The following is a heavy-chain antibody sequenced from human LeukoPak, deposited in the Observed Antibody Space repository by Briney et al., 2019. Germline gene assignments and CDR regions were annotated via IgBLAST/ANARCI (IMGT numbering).Heavy chain of an antibody. D-gene: IGHD2-15*01. CDR2: VSGSGVST. CDR3: AKGVEDSGISYYYYMDV. Sequence: GGSLRLSCAASGFTFSSYTFSTYAMSWVRQAPGKGLEWVSAVSGSGVSTYYADSVKGRSTISRDNSKNTLYLQMNGLRAEDTALYYCAKGVEDSGISYYYYMDVGGKGTTVTVSS. J-gene: IGHJ6*03. V-gene: IGHV3-23*01. CDR1: GFTFSSYTFSTYA.